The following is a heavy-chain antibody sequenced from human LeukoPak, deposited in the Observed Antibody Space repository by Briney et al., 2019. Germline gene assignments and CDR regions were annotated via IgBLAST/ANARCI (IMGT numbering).Heavy chain of an antibody. J-gene: IGHJ4*02. V-gene: IGHV1-18*01. CDR1: GYTFSGYG. CDR2: ISGNKGNT. CDR3: ARDQRNSGSYRFEY. Sequence: ASVKVSCKTSGYTFSGYGISWVRQAPGQGLEWMGWISGNKGNTNYAPSLRGRVTMTTDTSTNTVYMELTSLKSDDTAVYYCARDQRNSGSYRFEYWGQGTLVTVSS. D-gene: IGHD1-26*01.